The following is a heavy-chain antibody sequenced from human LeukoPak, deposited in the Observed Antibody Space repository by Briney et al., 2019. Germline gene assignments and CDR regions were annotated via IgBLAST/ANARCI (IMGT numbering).Heavy chain of an antibody. CDR3: ARTVVLAARHAVYM. CDR2: IYNSGNT. J-gene: IGHJ3*02. CDR1: GSSIVSRTYY. Sequence: PSETLSLSCAVSGSSIVSRTYYWAWIRQPPGKGLEWIGTIYNSGNTYYNTSLKSRITISVDTSKNQFSLNLYSVTAADTAVYYCARTVVLAARHAVYMWGQGTMVTVSS. V-gene: IGHV4-39*01. D-gene: IGHD2-15*01.